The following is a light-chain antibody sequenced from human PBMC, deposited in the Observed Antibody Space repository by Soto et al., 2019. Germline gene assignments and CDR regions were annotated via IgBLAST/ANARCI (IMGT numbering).Light chain of an antibody. J-gene: IGKJ5*01. Sequence: DIQMTQSPSSLSSSVGDIFTISCGASQSIAGYLSWYQQRPGKAPKFLIYSASSLQRGVPSRFSGSGSGTDFSLTINGLQPEDFATYFCQQSFSVPITFGQGTRLEIK. V-gene: IGKV1-39*01. CDR2: SAS. CDR1: QSIAGY. CDR3: QQSFSVPIT.